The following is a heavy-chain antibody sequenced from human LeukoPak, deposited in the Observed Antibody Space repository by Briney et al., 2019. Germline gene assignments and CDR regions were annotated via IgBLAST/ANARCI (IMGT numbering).Heavy chain of an antibody. V-gene: IGHV3-15*01. Sequence: GGSLRLSCAASGFTFSNAWMSWVRQTPGKGLEWVGRIKSKTDGGTTDYAAPVKGRFTISRDDSKNTLYLQMSSLKTEDTAVYHCNTEGNPTCSGGRSYRDYWGQGTLVTVSS. D-gene: IGHD2-15*01. CDR1: GFTFSNAW. J-gene: IGHJ4*02. CDR3: NTEGNPTCSGGRSYRDY. CDR2: IKSKTDGGTT.